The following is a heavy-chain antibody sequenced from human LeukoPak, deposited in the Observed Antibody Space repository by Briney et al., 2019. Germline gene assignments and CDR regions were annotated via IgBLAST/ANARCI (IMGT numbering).Heavy chain of an antibody. CDR3: SRDRRFGELLSTLDY. CDR2: ISSSGTYI. D-gene: IGHD3-10*01. J-gene: IGHJ4*02. CDR1: GFTFTTYN. Sequence: GGSLRLSCAASGFTFTTYNMNWVRQAPGKGLEWVSSISSSGTYIYYADSVKGRFTISRDSAKNSLYLQMNSLRAGDTAVYYCSRDRRFGELLSTLDYWGQGTLVTVSS. V-gene: IGHV3-21*01.